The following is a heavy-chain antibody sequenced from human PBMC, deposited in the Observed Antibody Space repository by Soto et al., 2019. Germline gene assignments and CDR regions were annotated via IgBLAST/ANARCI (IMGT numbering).Heavy chain of an antibody. Sequence: SVKVSCKASGGFNNYAVSWVRQAPGQGLEWMGVTIPELGTSNYAQRLQGRVTITVDKATNTAYLNLTTLTSEDTAIYYCARTSMTRIDYWGQGTLVTV. V-gene: IGHV1-69*10. J-gene: IGHJ4*02. CDR3: ARTSMTRIDY. CDR1: GGFNNYA. D-gene: IGHD4-17*01. CDR2: TIPELGTS.